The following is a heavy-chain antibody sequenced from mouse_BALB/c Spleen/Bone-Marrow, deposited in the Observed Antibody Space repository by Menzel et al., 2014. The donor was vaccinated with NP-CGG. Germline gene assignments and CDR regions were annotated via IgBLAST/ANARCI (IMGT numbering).Heavy chain of an antibody. CDR2: IRNKANGYTT. Sequence: EVKLVESGGGLVQPGGSLGLSCAPSGFTFTDYYMSWVRQPPGKALEWLGFIRNKANGYTTEYSASVKGRFTIPRDNSQSILYLQMNTLRAEDSATYYCARDDYYAMDYWGQGTSVTVSS. CDR1: GFTFTDYY. CDR3: ARDDYYAMDY. J-gene: IGHJ4*01. V-gene: IGHV7-3*02.